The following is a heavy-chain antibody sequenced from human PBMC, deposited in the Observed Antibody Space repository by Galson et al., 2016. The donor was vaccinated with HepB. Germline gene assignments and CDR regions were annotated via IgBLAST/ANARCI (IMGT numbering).Heavy chain of an antibody. D-gene: IGHD3-3*01. V-gene: IGHV3-74*01. Sequence: SLRLSCAASGFTLSTYWMHWVRQAPGKGLVWVARIDRDGSSTTYADSVKGRFTISRDNAKNTLYLQMNSLRAEDTAVYYCARAPDDFRIFVVQYDYWGQGTLVTVSS. CDR3: ARAPDDFRIFVVQYDY. J-gene: IGHJ4*02. CDR2: IDRDGSST. CDR1: GFTLSTYW.